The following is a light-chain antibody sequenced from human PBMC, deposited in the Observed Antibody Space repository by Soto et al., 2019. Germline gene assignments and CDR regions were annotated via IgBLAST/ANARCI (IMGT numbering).Light chain of an antibody. Sequence: DTQMTQSPSTLSASVGDTVNITYRARQNINNWLAWYQQKPEKVPKLLIYGASTLEDGVPSRFSGSRSGTEFTLTINSLQPDDFACYYCQRYDGYFGQGTKPEIK. CDR1: QNINNW. V-gene: IGKV1-5*01. CDR2: GAS. CDR3: QRYDGY. J-gene: IGKJ2*01.